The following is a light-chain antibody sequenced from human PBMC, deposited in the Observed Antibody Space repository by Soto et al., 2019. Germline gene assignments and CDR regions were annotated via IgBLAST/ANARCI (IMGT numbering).Light chain of an antibody. V-gene: IGKV3-20*01. CDR1: QSVSSSY. J-gene: IGKJ1*01. Sequence: SVLPQPPGTLSLSPGERATLSCRASQSVSSSYLAWYQQKPGQAPRLLIYGASSRATGIPDRFSGSGSGTDFTLTICRLEPEDFAVYYCQQYGSSPWTFGQGTKVDIK. CDR3: QQYGSSPWT. CDR2: GAS.